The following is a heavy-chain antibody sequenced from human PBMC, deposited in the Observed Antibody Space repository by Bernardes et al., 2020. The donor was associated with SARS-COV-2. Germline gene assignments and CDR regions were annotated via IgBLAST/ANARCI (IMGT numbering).Heavy chain of an antibody. CDR2: ITVSGSYT. D-gene: IGHD4-17*01. V-gene: IGHV3-23*01. Sequence: GGSLRLSCAASGPDFDKYAMSWVRQTPGKGLEWVSSITVSGSYTYFADSVEGRFSMSRDNSKNTLYLQMNSLRAEDTAVYYCAKETNYGLPPYYYYYYMDVWGKGTTVTVSS. CDR1: GPDFDKYA. CDR3: AKETNYGLPPYYYYYYMDV. J-gene: IGHJ6*03.